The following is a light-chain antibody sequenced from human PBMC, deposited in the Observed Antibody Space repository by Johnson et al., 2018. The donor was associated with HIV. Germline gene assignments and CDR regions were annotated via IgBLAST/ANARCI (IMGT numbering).Light chain of an antibody. CDR1: SSTFGNSY. Sequence: QSVLTQPPSVSAAPGQRVTISCSGASSTFGNSYISWYQLLPGSPPKLLVFKNSERPSGIPDRFSGSNSGTSATLDITGLKTGDEADYYCATWDTSLSTGGVYGTGTKVTVL. CDR2: KNS. J-gene: IGLJ1*01. CDR3: ATWDTSLSTGGV. V-gene: IGLV1-51*02.